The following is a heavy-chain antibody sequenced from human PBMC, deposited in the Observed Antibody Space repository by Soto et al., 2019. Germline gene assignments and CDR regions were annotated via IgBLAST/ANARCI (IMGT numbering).Heavy chain of an antibody. J-gene: IGHJ3*02. V-gene: IGHV4-59*01. D-gene: IGHD6-19*01. CDR3: ARAVAGNRDAFDI. CDR1: GGSISSYY. Sequence: SETLSLTCTVSGGSISSYYWSWIRQPPGKGLEWIGYIYYSGSTNYNPSLKSRVTISVDTSKNQFSLKLSSVTTADTAVYYCARAVAGNRDAFDIWGQGTMVTVSS. CDR2: IYYSGST.